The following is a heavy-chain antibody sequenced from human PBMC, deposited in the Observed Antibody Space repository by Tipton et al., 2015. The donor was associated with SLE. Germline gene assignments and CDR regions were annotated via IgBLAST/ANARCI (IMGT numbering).Heavy chain of an antibody. V-gene: IGHV4-4*07. J-gene: IGHJ4*02. CDR1: GGSISSYY. CDR2: IYTTGST. Sequence: LRLSCTVSGGSISSYYWSWIRQPAGKGLEWIGRIYTTGSTNYNPSLKSRATMSVDTSKNQFSLKLSSVTAADTAVYYCARGSSWAFDYWGQGTLVTVSS. CDR3: ARGSSWAFDY. D-gene: IGHD6-13*01.